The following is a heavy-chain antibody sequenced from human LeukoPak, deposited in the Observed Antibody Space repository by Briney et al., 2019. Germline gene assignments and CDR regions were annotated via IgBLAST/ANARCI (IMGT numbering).Heavy chain of an antibody. CDR2: MKSKTDGGTT. CDR3: TTVVVDFHGEFHDY. D-gene: IGHD3-10*01. V-gene: IGHV3-15*01. Sequence: GGTLRLSCAASGFTFSNAWMSWVRQAPGKGLEWFGRMKSKTDGGTTDYAAPVKGRFTISRDDSKNTLYLQMNSLKTEDTAVYYCTTVVVDFHGEFHDYWGQETLVTVSS. CDR1: GFTFSNAW. J-gene: IGHJ4*02.